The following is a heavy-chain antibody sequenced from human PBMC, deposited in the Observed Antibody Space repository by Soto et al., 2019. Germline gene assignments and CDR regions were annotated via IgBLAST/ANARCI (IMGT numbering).Heavy chain of an antibody. CDR3: ARVGGQWLTRNYAFTH. V-gene: IGHV3-30-3*01. CDR1: GFPSSSYA. Sequence: SLILSCAGSGFPSSSYAMHWVRQAPGNWLEWVAVISYDGSNKYYADSVQGRFTISRDNSKNTLYLQMNSLRAEDTAVDYRARVGGQWLTRNYAFTHWRQGTLVTVAS. D-gene: IGHD6-19*01. CDR2: ISYDGSNK. J-gene: IGHJ4*02.